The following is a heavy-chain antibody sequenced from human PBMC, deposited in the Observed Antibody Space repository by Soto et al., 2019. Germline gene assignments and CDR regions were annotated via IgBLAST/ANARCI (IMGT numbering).Heavy chain of an antibody. CDR3: ARGGAPYFYYGMDV. J-gene: IGHJ6*02. Sequence: GGSLRLSCAASGFTFSSFAMSWVRQAPGKGLQWVSAVSGSGGGTHYADSVKGRFTISRDNSKNTLYLQMNNLRAEDMAIYYCARGGAPYFYYGMDVWGQGTTVTVSS. CDR1: GFTFSSFA. V-gene: IGHV3-23*01. D-gene: IGHD4-17*01. CDR2: VSGSGGGT.